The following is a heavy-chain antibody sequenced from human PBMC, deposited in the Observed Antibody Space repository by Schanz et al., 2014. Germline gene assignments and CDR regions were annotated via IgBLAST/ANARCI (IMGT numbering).Heavy chain of an antibody. Sequence: QVQLVQSGAEVKKPGSSMKVSCKASGGTFSTYPINWLRQAPGQGLEWMGRIIPIHGIVNYAQRFQDRVRITADKSTSTAYMELGSLRSDDTAMYYCARSPLGTSPWGQGTLXTVSS. CDR1: GGTFSTYP. V-gene: IGHV1-69*02. J-gene: IGHJ5*02. CDR3: ARSPLGTSP. D-gene: IGHD5-12*01. CDR2: IIPIHGIV.